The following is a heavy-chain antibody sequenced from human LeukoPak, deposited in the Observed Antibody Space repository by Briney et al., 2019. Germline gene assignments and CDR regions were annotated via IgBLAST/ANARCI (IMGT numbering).Heavy chain of an antibody. V-gene: IGHV4-59*01. Sequence: SETLSLTCTVSGGSISSYYWSWIRQPPGKGLEWIGYIYYSGSTNYNPSLKSRVTISVDTSKNQFSLKLSSVTAADTAVYYCASSIGFAFDIWGQGTMVTVSS. CDR2: IYYSGST. CDR3: ASSIGFAFDI. J-gene: IGHJ3*02. CDR1: GGSISSYY.